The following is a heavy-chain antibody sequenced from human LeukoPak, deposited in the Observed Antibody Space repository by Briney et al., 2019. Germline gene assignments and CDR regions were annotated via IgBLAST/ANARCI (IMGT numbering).Heavy chain of an antibody. Sequence: GGSLRLSCVASGFTFSNCAMTWVRQAPGKGLEWVSDINNGGDRTTYADSVKGRFTISRDNSKNTLSLQMNSLRAEDTAVYFCARVGDHFHWNLDLWGRGTLVTVSS. D-gene: IGHD5-24*01. CDR1: GFTFSNCA. V-gene: IGHV3-23*01. CDR3: ARVGDHFHWNLDL. J-gene: IGHJ2*01. CDR2: INNGGDRT.